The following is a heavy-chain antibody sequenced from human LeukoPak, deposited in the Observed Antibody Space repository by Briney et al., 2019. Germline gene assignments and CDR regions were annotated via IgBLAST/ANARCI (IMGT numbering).Heavy chain of an antibody. Sequence: GASVKVSCKASGYIFSDYYMHWVRQAPGQGLEWLGWINPKTGAADYAQQFRGRVTMTRGTSINTDFMEMKRVTSDDTAVYYCARGAEAETSPLDFWGQGTLVIVS. D-gene: IGHD6-13*01. V-gene: IGHV1-2*02. CDR1: GYIFSDYY. J-gene: IGHJ4*02. CDR3: ARGAEAETSPLDF. CDR2: INPKTGAA.